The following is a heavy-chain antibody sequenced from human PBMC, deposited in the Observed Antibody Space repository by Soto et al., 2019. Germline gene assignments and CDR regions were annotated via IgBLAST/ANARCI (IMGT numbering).Heavy chain of an antibody. J-gene: IGHJ3*02. V-gene: IGHV3-66*01. CDR3: VREPRYCSGGSCSIMGDAFDI. Sequence: EVQLVESGGGLVQPGGSLRLSCVASGFTVTDIYMNWVRQAPGKGLEWVSVIYNEFTDYADSVRGRFSISTDSSKNAPHLQMNSLRSEDSAVYYCVREPRYCSGGSCSIMGDAFDIWGQGTMVTVSS. D-gene: IGHD2-15*01. CDR2: IYNEFT. CDR1: GFTVTDIY.